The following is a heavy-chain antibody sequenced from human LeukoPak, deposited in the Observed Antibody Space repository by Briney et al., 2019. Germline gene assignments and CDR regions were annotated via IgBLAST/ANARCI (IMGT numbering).Heavy chain of an antibody. V-gene: IGHV3-53*01. CDR3: ALLGAPIDS. CDR1: GFTVSSNF. J-gene: IGHJ4*02. CDR2: IYSGGAT. Sequence: PGGSLRLSCAASGFTVSSNFMTWVRQAPGKGLKWVSIIYSGGATYYADSVKGRFTISRDNSKNTLYLQMNSLRAEDTAVYYCALLGAPIDSWGQGTLVTVSS. D-gene: IGHD1-26*01.